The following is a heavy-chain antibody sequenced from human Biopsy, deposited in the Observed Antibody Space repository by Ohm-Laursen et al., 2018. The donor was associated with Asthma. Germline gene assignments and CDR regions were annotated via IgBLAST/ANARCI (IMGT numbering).Heavy chain of an antibody. CDR2: IYYSGST. D-gene: IGHD2-15*01. Sequence: SDTLSLTWTVSGGSISNYYWNWIRQPPGQGLEWIGHIYYSGSTNYQPSLKSRVTISVDTSKNQFSLKLRSVTAADTAVYYCAGFCSGGNCPDHWGQGTLVTVSS. CDR3: AGFCSGGNCPDH. V-gene: IGHV4-59*07. CDR1: GGSISNYY. J-gene: IGHJ4*02.